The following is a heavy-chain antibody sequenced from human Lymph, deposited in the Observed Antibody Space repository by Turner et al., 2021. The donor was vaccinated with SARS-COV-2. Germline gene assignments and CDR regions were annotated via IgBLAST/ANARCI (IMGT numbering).Heavy chain of an antibody. V-gene: IGHV3-48*02. CDR3: ARDRGGYGAYYYGMDV. CDR2: ISISSSTI. CDR1: GFTFSSYR. J-gene: IGHJ6*02. D-gene: IGHD2-15*01. Sequence: EVPLVESGGGLVHPGGSLRLSCPSSGFTFSSYRMNWVRQDPGKGMEWVSYISISSSTIYYADAVKGRFTISRENAKNSLYLQMNSLRDEETAVYYCARDRGGYGAYYYGMDVWGQGTTVTVSS.